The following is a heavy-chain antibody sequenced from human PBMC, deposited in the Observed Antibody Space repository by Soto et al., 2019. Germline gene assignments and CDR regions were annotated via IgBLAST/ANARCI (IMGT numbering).Heavy chain of an antibody. D-gene: IGHD1-1*01. CDR2: INHSGST. J-gene: IGHJ5*02. V-gene: IGHV4-34*01. Sequence: QVQLQQWGAGLLKPSETLSLTCADYGGSFSGYYWSWIRQPPGKGLEWIGEINHSGSTNYNPSLKSRVTISVDTSKNQFSLKLSSVTVAATAVYYCARGRRGYKTGTTGGWFDPWGQGTLVTVSS. CDR1: GGSFSGYY. CDR3: ARGRRGYKTGTTGGWFDP.